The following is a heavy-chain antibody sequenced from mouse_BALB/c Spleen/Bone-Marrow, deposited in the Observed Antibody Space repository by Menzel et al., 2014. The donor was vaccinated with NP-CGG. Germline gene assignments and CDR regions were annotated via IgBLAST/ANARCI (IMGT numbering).Heavy chain of an antibody. CDR2: IDPANGNT. CDR3: SSYAMDY. V-gene: IGHV14-3*02. Sequence: EVQLQESGAELAKPGASVKLSCTASGFNIKDTYMHRVKQRPEQGLEWIGRIDPANGNTKYDPKFQGKATITADTSSNTAYLQLSSLTSEDTAVYYGSSYAMDYWGQGTSVTVSS. CDR1: GFNIKDTY. J-gene: IGHJ4*01.